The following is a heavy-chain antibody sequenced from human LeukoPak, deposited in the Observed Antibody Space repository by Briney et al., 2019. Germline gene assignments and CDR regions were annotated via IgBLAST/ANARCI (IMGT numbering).Heavy chain of an antibody. J-gene: IGHJ6*02. V-gene: IGHV3-33*01. CDR1: GFTFSSYG. Sequence: GGSLRLSCAASGFTFSSYGMHWVRQAPGKGLEWVAVIWYDGSNKYYADSVKGRFTISRDNSKNTLYLQMNSLRAEDTAVYYCARESYSSSSGYYYYGMDVWGQGTTVTVSS. CDR2: IWYDGSNK. D-gene: IGHD6-6*01. CDR3: ARESYSSSSGYYYYGMDV.